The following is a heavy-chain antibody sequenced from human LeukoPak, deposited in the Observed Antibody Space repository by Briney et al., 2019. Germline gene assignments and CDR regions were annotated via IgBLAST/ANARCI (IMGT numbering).Heavy chain of an antibody. D-gene: IGHD2-15*01. J-gene: IGHJ6*03. CDR1: GYTFTSYG. CDR2: ISAYNGNT. CDR3: ARDTACSGGSCYYYYYYYYMDV. V-gene: IGHV1-18*01. Sequence: KPGASVKVSCKAYGYTFTSYGISWVRQAPGQGLEWMGWISAYNGNTNYAQKLQGRVTMTTDTSTSTAYMELRSLRSDDTAVYYCARDTACSGGSCYYYYYYYYMDVWGKGTTVTVSS.